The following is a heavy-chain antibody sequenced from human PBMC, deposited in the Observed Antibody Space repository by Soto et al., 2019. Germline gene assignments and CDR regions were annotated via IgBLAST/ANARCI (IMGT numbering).Heavy chain of an antibody. J-gene: IGHJ5*02. CDR3: ARGNGDYYGSGNWFDP. CDR2: IYHSGST. Sequence: SETLSLTCAVSGGSISSSNWWSWVRQPPGKGLEWIGEIYHSGSTNYNPSLKSRVTISVDKSKNQFSLKLSSVTAADTAVYYCARGNGDYYGSGNWFDPWGQGTLVXVSS. V-gene: IGHV4-4*02. D-gene: IGHD3-10*01. CDR1: GGSISSSNW.